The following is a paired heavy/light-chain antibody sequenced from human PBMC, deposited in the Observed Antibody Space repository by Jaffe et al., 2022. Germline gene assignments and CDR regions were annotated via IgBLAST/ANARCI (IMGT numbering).Heavy chain of an antibody. CDR3: FGILTGYSTGHDAFDI. J-gene: IGHJ3*02. Sequence: QVQLQESGPGLVKPSQTLSLTCTVSGGSISSGSYYWSWIRQPAGKGLEWIGRIYTSGSTNYNPSLKSRVTISVDTSKNQFSLKLSSVTAADTAVYYCFGILTGYSTGHDAFDIWGQGTMVTVSS. V-gene: IGHV4-61*02. CDR2: IYTSGST. CDR1: GGSISSGSYY. D-gene: IGHD3-9*01.
Light chain of an antibody. V-gene: IGKV1-33*01. CDR2: DAS. J-gene: IGKJ5*01. CDR3: QQYDNLPLT. Sequence: DIQMTQSPSSLSASVGDRVTITCQASQDISNYLNWYQQKPGKAPKLLIYDASNLETGVPSRFSGSGSGTDFTFTISSLQPEDIATYYCQQYDNLPLTFGQGTRLEIK. CDR1: QDISNY.